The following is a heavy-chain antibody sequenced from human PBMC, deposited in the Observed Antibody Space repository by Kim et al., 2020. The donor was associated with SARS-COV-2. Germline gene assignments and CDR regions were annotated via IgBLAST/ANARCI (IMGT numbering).Heavy chain of an antibody. Sequence: ASVKGRFTISRDDSKRIAYLKMNSLKKEDTAVYYCTTRRATYYYGAGTDDWGQGTLVTVSS. J-gene: IGHJ4*02. V-gene: IGHV3-49*02. CDR3: TTRRATYYYGAGTDD. D-gene: IGHD3-10*01.